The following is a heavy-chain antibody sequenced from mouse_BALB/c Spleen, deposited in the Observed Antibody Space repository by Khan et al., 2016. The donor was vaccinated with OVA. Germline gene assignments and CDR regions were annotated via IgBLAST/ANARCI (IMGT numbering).Heavy chain of an antibody. J-gene: IGHJ3*01. Sequence: QVQLQQSGPELVKPGASVRISCKASGYTFTSYFIHWVKQRPGQGLEWIGWIYPGNVNTEYNESFTGKATLTADKSSSTTYMQLSSLTSEDSAVYFCARAGYGSFAYWGQGTLVTVSA. V-gene: IGHV1S56*01. CDR3: ARAGYGSFAY. CDR2: IYPGNVNT. CDR1: GYTFTSYF. D-gene: IGHD2-10*02.